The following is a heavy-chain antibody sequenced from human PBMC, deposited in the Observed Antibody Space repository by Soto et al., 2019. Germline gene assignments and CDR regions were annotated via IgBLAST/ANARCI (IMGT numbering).Heavy chain of an antibody. D-gene: IGHD5-18*01. CDR3: ARDRVDTAMVYYYYYGMDV. CDR1: GFTFSSYG. CDR2: IWYDGSNK. Sequence: QVQLVESGGGVVQPGRSLRLSCAASGFTFSSYGMHWVRQAPGKGLEWVAVIWYDGSNKYYADSVKGRFTISRDNSKNTLYLQMNSLRAEDTAVYYCARDRVDTAMVYYYYYGMDVWGRGTTVTVSS. V-gene: IGHV3-33*01. J-gene: IGHJ6*02.